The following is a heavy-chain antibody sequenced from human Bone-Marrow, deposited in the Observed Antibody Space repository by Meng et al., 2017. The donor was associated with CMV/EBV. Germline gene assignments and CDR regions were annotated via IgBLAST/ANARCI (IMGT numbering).Heavy chain of an antibody. CDR3: AKTLTSAPASIEEYYYYGMDV. CDR1: GFTFDGYA. Sequence: SLKISCAASGFTFDGYAMHWVRQAPGEGLEWVSGISWNSGSIGYADSVKGRFTISRDNAKNSLFLQMNRLRSEDMALDYCAKTLTSAPASIEEYYYYGMDVWGQGTTVTVSS. V-gene: IGHV3-9*03. D-gene: IGHD2-2*01. CDR2: ISWNSGSI. J-gene: IGHJ6*02.